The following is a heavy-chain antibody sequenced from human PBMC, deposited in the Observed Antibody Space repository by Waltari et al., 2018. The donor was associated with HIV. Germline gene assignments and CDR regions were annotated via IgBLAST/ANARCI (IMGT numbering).Heavy chain of an antibody. CDR3: ARGRYDSSGYFDY. CDR2: IYYSGST. CDR1: GGSISSYY. D-gene: IGHD3-22*01. J-gene: IGHJ4*02. Sequence: QVQLQESGPGLVKPSETLSLTCTVSGGSISSYYWSWIRQPPGKGLEWIGYIYYSGSTNYNPSLKSRVTISVDTSKNQFSLKLSSVTAADTAVYYCARGRYDSSGYFDYWGQGTLVTVSS. V-gene: IGHV4-59*01.